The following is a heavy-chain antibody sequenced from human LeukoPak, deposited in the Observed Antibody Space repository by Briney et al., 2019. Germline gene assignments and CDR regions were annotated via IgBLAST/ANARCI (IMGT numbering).Heavy chain of an antibody. CDR2: INHRGST. V-gene: IGHV4-34*01. CDR1: GGSFSGYY. CDR3: AREFYLDY. J-gene: IGHJ4*02. Sequence: SETLSLTCAVYGGSFSGYYWSWIRQSPGKGLEWIGEINHRGSTNYNPSLKRRVTISVDTSKNQFSLKLSSVTAADTAVYYCAREFYLDYWGQGTLVTVSS. D-gene: IGHD3-10*01.